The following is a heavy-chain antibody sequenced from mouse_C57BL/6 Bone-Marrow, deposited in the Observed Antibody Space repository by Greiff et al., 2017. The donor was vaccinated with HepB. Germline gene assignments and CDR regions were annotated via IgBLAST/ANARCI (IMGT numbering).Heavy chain of an antibody. CDR2: GQGLEWIG. Sequence: QVQLQQSGPELARPWASVKISCQAFYTFSRRVHFAIRDTNYWMPWVKQRPGQGLEWIGAIYPGTGETSYNQKFKGKATLTADKSSSTAYMQRSSLTSEYSAVYDGACRGIYYYGSSRRWYFDVWGTGTTVTVSS. CDR1: YTFSRRVH. D-gene: IGHD1-1*01. J-gene: IGHJ1*03. CDR3: SEYSAVYDGACRGIYYYGSSRRWYFDV. V-gene: IGHV1-87*01.